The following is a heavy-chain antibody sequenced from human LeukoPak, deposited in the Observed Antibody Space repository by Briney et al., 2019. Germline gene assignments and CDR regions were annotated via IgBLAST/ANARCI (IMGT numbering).Heavy chain of an antibody. V-gene: IGHV3-7*01. CDR3: ARLVLSRTWFDDF. J-gene: IGHJ4*02. CDR1: GFTFSSYW. CDR2: IKGDGSAK. Sequence: GGSLRLSCAASGFTFSSYWMSWVRRALGKGLEWVANIKGDGSAKYYVDSVKGRFTITRDNAKSSLFLQMNSLRAEDTAVYYCARLVLSRTWFDDFWGQGTLVTVSS. D-gene: IGHD6-13*01.